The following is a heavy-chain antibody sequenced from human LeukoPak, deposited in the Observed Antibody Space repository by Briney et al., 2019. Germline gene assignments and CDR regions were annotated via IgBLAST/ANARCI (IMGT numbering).Heavy chain of an antibody. V-gene: IGHV3-30*18. CDR2: ISYDGSNK. D-gene: IGHD3-10*01. CDR1: GFTFSSYG. CDR3: AKDRSIQFGGSTSFDY. Sequence: GGSLRLSCAASGFTFSSYGMHWVRQAPGKGLEWVAVISYDGSNKYYADSVKGRFTISRDNSKNTLYLQMNSLRAEDTAVYYCAKDRSIQFGGSTSFDYWGQGTLVTVSS. J-gene: IGHJ4*02.